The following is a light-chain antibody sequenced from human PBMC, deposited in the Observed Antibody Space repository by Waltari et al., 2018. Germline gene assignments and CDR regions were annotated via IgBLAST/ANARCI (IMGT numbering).Light chain of an antibody. Sequence: IQMTQSPSSLSASVGDRVTITCRASQSISSSLNWYQQIPGKAPKLLIYVASTLRSGVPSRFSGSGSGTDFSLTISSLQPEDFATYYCHQSHTAPHTFGQGTKLEIK. CDR1: QSISSS. V-gene: IGKV1-39*01. CDR3: HQSHTAPHT. CDR2: VAS. J-gene: IGKJ2*01.